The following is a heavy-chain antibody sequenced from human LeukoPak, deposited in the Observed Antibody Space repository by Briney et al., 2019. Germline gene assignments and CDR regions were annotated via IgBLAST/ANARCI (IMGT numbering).Heavy chain of an antibody. Sequence: ASVKVSCKASGYTFTSYGISWVRQAPGQGLEWLGWINPNSGGTNYSQKFQGRVTMTRDTSISTAYMELSRLRSDDTAVYYCARDSHYDSSGYYYGPSNWFDPWGRGTLVTVSS. V-gene: IGHV1-2*02. CDR2: INPNSGGT. J-gene: IGHJ5*02. CDR1: GYTFTSYG. D-gene: IGHD3-22*01. CDR3: ARDSHYDSSGYYYGPSNWFDP.